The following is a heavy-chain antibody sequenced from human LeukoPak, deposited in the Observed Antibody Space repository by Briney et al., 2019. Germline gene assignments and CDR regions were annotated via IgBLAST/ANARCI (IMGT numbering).Heavy chain of an antibody. CDR3: ARRRSSSSWQFPFDY. V-gene: IGHV5-10-1*01. CDR2: IDPSDSYT. J-gene: IGHJ4*02. Sequence: GESLRISCKGSGYSFTSYWISWVRQMPGKGLEWMGRIDPSDSYTNYSPYFQGHVTISADKSISTAYLQWSSLKASDTAMYYCARRRSSSSWQFPFDYWGQGTLVTVSS. CDR1: GYSFTSYW. D-gene: IGHD6-13*01.